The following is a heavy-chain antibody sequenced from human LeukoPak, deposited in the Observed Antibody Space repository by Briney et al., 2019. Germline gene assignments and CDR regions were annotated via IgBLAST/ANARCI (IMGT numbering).Heavy chain of an antibody. CDR2: ISSSGSTI. Sequence: GGSLRLSCAASGFTFSDYYMSWIRQAPGKGLEWVSYISSSGSTIYYADSVRGRFTTSRDNAKNSLYLQMNSLRAEDTAVYYCARGNYDSGESFDYWGQGTLVTVSS. V-gene: IGHV3-11*01. CDR1: GFTFSDYY. J-gene: IGHJ4*02. CDR3: ARGNYDSGESFDY. D-gene: IGHD3-22*01.